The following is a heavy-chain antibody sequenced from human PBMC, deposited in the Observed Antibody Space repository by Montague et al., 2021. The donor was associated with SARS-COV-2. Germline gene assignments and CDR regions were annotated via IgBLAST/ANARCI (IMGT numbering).Heavy chain of an antibody. Sequence: SETLSLTCTVSSGSISSYYWSWIRQPPGKGLEWIGYIYYSGSTNXKPSLKSRVTISVDTFKNQFSLKLSSVTAADTAVYYCARGIAGTYCGGDCYNNWFDPWGQGTRVTVSS. D-gene: IGHD2-21*02. CDR1: SGSISSYY. CDR3: ARGIAGTYCGGDCYNNWFDP. CDR2: IYYSGST. V-gene: IGHV4-59*01. J-gene: IGHJ5*02.